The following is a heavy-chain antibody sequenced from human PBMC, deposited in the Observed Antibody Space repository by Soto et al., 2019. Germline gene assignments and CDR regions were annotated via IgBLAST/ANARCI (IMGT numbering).Heavy chain of an antibody. CDR2: ISSSSSYI. CDR1: GFTFISYS. J-gene: IGHJ4*02. CDR3: ARLFTDAGFWDYFDY. V-gene: IGHV3-21*04. D-gene: IGHD3-16*01. Sequence: GGSLRLSCAASGFTFISYSMNWVRQAPGKGLEWVSSISSSSSYIYYADSVKGRFTISRDNAKNSLYLQMNSLRASDSAKYYCARLFTDAGFWDYFDYWGPGTLVTVSS.